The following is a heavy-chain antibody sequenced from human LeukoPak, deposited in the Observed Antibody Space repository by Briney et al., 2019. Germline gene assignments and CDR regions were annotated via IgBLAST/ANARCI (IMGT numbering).Heavy chain of an antibody. CDR2: ISYDGSNK. CDR1: GFTFSSYA. D-gene: IGHD3-22*01. Sequence: GGSLRLSCAASGFTFSSYAMHWVRQAPGKGLEWVAVISYDGSNKYYADSVKGRFTISRDNSKNTLYLQMNSLRAEDTAVYYCARGEITLNYYDSCGYHDYWGQGTLVTVSS. CDR3: ARGEITLNYYDSCGYHDY. V-gene: IGHV3-30*01. J-gene: IGHJ4*02.